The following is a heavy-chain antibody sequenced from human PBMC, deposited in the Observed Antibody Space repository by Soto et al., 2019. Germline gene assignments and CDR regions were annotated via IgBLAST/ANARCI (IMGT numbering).Heavy chain of an antibody. D-gene: IGHD2-8*01. Sequence: SETLSLTCTVSGGSISSGYYYWTWIRQSPGKGLEWIGYIYYTGSTYYNPSLKSRVTISVDTSKNQFSLKLNSVTAADTAVYFCARSPYCTNGICSRPCYFDHWGQGTLVTVSS. CDR1: GGSISSGYYY. CDR2: IYYTGST. J-gene: IGHJ4*02. V-gene: IGHV4-30-4*01. CDR3: ARSPYCTNGICSRPCYFDH.